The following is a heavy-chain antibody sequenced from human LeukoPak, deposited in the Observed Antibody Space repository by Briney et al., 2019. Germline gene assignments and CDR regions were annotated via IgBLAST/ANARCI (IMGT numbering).Heavy chain of an antibody. CDR2: IDYGGTI. CDR1: GGSISSSPYF. D-gene: IGHD1-1*01. J-gene: IGHJ4*02. CDR3: ARLGPPAQYNWSDC. Sequence: PSETLSLTCTVSGGSISSSPYFWGWIRQPPGKGLEWIGNIDYGGTIYYNPSLKSRVTISVDTSKNQFSLRLSSVTAADTAVYYCARLGPPAQYNWSDCWGQGTLVTISS. V-gene: IGHV4-39*01.